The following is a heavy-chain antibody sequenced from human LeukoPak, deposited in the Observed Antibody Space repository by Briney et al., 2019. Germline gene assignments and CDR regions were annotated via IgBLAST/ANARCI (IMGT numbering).Heavy chain of an antibody. J-gene: IGHJ6*02. CDR3: ARLVSACGGTVYYYGMDV. D-gene: IGHD4-23*01. Sequence: GESLKISCKGSGYRFTSYWIGWVRQMPGKGLEWMGIIYPGDSDTRNSPSVQGQVTSSTDKSISTAYLQWSSLKASDTDMYYCARLVSACGGTVYYYGMDVWGQGTTVTVSS. CDR2: IYPGDSDT. CDR1: GYRFTSYW. V-gene: IGHV5-51*01.